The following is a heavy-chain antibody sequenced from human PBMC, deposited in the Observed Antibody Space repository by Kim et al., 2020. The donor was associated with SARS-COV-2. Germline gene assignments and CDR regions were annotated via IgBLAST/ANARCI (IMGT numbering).Heavy chain of an antibody. J-gene: IGHJ6*03. V-gene: IGHV3-49*04. CDR3: TRQYSGTYYYYYYMDV. Sequence: GGSLRHSCTASGFTFADYTMNWVRQAPGKGLEWVGFIRNKAYGGTTGYAASVKGRITISRDDSRSIAYLQMNGLKTEDTAAYYCTRQYSGTYYYYYYMDVWGKGTTVTVAS. CDR2: IRNKAYGGTT. D-gene: IGHD1-26*01. CDR1: GFTFADYT.